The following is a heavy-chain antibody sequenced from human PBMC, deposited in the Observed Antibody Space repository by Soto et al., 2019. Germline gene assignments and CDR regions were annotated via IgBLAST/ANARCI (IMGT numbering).Heavy chain of an antibody. Sequence: ASVKVSCKASGYSFTNNDDSWVRQATGQGLEWMGWMNPGSGDTGYAQKFQGRVTMTRDISIATAYMELSSLRSDDTAIYYCARVETFGSLNGFDPWGQGTLVTVSS. CDR3: ARVETFGSLNGFDP. J-gene: IGHJ5*02. CDR2: MNPGSGDT. V-gene: IGHV1-8*01. CDR1: GYSFTNND. D-gene: IGHD3-16*01.